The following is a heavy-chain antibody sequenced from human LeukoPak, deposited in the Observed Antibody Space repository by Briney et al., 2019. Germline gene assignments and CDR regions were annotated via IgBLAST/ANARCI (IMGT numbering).Heavy chain of an antibody. CDR2: IQQDGSQK. V-gene: IGHV3-7*01. CDR3: ARLLGESTIYDL. CDR1: GFTFNRHW. D-gene: IGHD3-16*01. J-gene: IGHJ5*02. Sequence: QPGGSLRLSCAASGFTFNRHWMSWVRQAPGKGLQWVASIQQDGSQKYYVDSVKGRFIISRDNAKNSLSLQMNSLRAEDTAMYYCARLLGESTIYDLWGQGTLVTVSS.